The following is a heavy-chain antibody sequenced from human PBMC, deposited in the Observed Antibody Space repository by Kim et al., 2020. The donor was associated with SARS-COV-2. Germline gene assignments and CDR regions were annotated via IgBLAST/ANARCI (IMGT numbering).Heavy chain of an antibody. CDR1: GGSFSGYY. CDR3: ARAGLLWFGELLLDY. CDR2: INHSGST. V-gene: IGHV4-34*01. J-gene: IGHJ4*02. Sequence: SETLSLTCAVYGGSFSGYYWSWIRQPPGKGLEWIGEINHSGSTNYNPSLKSRVTISVDTSKNQFSLKLSSVTAADTAVYYCARAGLLWFGELLLDYWGQGTLVTVSS. D-gene: IGHD3-10*01.